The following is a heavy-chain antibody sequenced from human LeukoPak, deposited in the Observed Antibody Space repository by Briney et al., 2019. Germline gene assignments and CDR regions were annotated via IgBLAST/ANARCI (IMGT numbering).Heavy chain of an antibody. CDR1: GFTFSAYA. D-gene: IGHD4-17*01. CDR3: AKRRYGDYGDFDY. V-gene: IGHV3-23*01. CDR2: TSGSGGSI. J-gene: IGHJ4*02. Sequence: GGSLRLSCAASGFTFSAYAMSWVRQAPGKGLEWVSTTSGSGGSIYYADSVKGRFSVSRDNSKNTEYLQMNSLRAEDTVVYYCAKRRYGDYGDFDYWGQGTLVTVSS.